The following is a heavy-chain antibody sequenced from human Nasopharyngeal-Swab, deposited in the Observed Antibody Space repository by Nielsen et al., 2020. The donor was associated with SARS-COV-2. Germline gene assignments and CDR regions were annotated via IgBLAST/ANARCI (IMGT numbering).Heavy chain of an antibody. Sequence: VRQAPGKGLEWVSFISSRSSTIYYADSVKGRFTISRDNAENSLYLQMNSLRDEDTAVYFCARGCGGDCYSGFDYWGQGTLVTVSS. V-gene: IGHV3-48*02. J-gene: IGHJ4*02. D-gene: IGHD2-21*02. CDR3: ARGCGGDCYSGFDY. CDR2: ISSRSSTI.